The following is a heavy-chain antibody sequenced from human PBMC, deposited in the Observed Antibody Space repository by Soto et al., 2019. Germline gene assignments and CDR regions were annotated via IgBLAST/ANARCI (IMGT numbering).Heavy chain of an antibody. D-gene: IGHD2-2*01. CDR1: GGSISSGPYS. V-gene: IGHV4-39*01. Sequence: SETLSLTCAVSGGSISSGPYSWGWIRQPPGEGLEWIGTFYYSESTYYNPSLEGRVTISVDTSKDQFSLKVSSVTVADTAVYYCARLGGYCSSTSCYGFYGMDVWGQGTTVTVSS. CDR3: ARLGGYCSSTSCYGFYGMDV. CDR2: FYYSEST. J-gene: IGHJ6*02.